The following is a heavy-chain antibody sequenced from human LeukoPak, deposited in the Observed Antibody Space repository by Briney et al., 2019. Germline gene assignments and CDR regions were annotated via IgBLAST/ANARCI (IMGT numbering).Heavy chain of an antibody. CDR2: ISSSGSTI. J-gene: IGHJ4*02. CDR1: GFTFSSYE. CDR3: ASPPPSYSSGWYQRY. V-gene: IGHV3-48*03. D-gene: IGHD6-19*01. Sequence: GGSLRLSCAASGFTFSSYEINWVRQAPGKGLEWVSYISSSGSTIYYADSVKGRFTISRDNAKNSLYLQMNSLRAEDTAVYYCASPPPSYSSGWYQRYWGQGTLVAFSS.